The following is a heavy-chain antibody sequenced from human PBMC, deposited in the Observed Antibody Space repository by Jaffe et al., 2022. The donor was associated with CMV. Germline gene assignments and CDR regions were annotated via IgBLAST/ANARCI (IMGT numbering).Heavy chain of an antibody. CDR3: ARVPRKVYSNYETPFDY. CDR1: GYTFTSYY. D-gene: IGHD4-4*01. Sequence: QVQLVQSGAEVKKPGASVKVSCKASGYTFTSYYMHWVRQAPGQGLEWMGIINPSGGSTSYAQKFQGRVTMTRDTSTSTVYMELSSLRSEDTAVYYCARVPRKVYSNYETPFDYWGQGTLVTVSS. CDR2: INPSGGST. V-gene: IGHV1-46*01. J-gene: IGHJ4*02.